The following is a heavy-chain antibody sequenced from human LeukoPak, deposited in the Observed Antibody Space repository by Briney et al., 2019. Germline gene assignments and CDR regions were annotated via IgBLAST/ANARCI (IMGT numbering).Heavy chain of an antibody. J-gene: IGHJ4*02. V-gene: IGHV4-34*01. CDR1: GGSFSNSY. CDR2: INHSGST. D-gene: IGHD1-26*01. CDR3: GRDLEGDTSGMGY. Sequence: PSETLSLTCAVYGGSFSNSYWSWIRQPPGKGLEWIGEINHSGSTNYNPSLKSRVTISVDTSKNQFSLKLRSVTAADTAVYYCGRDLEGDTSGMGYWGQGTLVTVSS.